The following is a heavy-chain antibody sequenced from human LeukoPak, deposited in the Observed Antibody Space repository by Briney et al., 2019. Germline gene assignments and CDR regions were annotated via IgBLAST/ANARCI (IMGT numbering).Heavy chain of an antibody. V-gene: IGHV3-48*03. CDR1: GFTFSSYE. CDR2: IGNSGSTM. CDR3: ARDWRHRDYGSGSLDY. J-gene: IGHJ4*02. D-gene: IGHD3-10*01. Sequence: GGSLRLSCVASGFTFSSYEMNWVRQAPGKGLEWVSYIGNSGSTMYYADSVKGRFTISRDNAKNSLYLQMNSLRAEDTAVYYCARDWRHRDYGSGSLDYWGQGALVTVSS.